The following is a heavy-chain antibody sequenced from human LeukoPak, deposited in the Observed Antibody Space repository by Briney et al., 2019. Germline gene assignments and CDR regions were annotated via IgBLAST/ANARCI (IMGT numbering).Heavy chain of an antibody. V-gene: IGHV3-66*04. Sequence: GGSLRLSCAASGFPVSTNYMSWVRQAPGKGLEWVSVISGDDSTYYADSVKGRFTISRDDSKNTLYLQMHSLRPEDTAVYYCARHAYHYYYGVDVWGQGTTVTVSS. J-gene: IGHJ6*02. CDR1: GFPVSTNY. CDR3: ARHAYHYYYGVDV. CDR2: ISGDDST.